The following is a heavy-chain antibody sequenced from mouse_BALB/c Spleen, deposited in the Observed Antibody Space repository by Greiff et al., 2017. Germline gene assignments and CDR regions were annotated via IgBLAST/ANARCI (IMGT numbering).Heavy chain of an antibody. CDR1: GYTFTDYA. D-gene: IGHD3-3*01. Sequence: VQRVESGAELVRPGVSVKISCKGSGYTFTDYAMHWVKQSHAKSLEWIGVISTYYGDASYNQKFKGKATMTVDKSSSTAYMELARLTSEDSAIYYCAREGDLAYWGQGTLVTVSA. CDR2: ISTYYGDA. CDR3: AREGDLAY. J-gene: IGHJ3*01. V-gene: IGHV1S137*01.